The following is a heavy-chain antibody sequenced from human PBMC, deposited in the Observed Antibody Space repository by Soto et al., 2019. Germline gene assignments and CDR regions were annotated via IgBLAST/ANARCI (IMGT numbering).Heavy chain of an antibody. Sequence: ASVKVSCKASGYTFTSYAMHWVRQAPGQRLEWMGWINAGNGNTKYSQKFQGRVTITRDTSASTAYMELSSLRSEDTAVYYCARDGGGYCSGGSCYSLPYWYFDLWGRGTLVTVSS. V-gene: IGHV1-3*01. D-gene: IGHD2-15*01. CDR1: GYTFTSYA. J-gene: IGHJ2*01. CDR2: INAGNGNT. CDR3: ARDGGGYCSGGSCYSLPYWYFDL.